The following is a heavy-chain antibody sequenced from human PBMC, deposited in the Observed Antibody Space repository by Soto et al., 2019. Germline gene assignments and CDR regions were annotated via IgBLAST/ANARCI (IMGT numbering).Heavy chain of an antibody. CDR2: INQDGSEK. CDR1: GFTFRGYW. CDR3: ARNRGSTWYGDGFDP. Sequence: PGGSLRLSCIASGFTFRGYWMSWVRQAPGKGLEWVANINQDGSEKNYVDSVKGRFTISRDNAKDSLSLQMNSLRADDTAVYYCARNRGSTWYGDGFDPWGQGTL. V-gene: IGHV3-7*03. J-gene: IGHJ5*02. D-gene: IGHD6-13*01.